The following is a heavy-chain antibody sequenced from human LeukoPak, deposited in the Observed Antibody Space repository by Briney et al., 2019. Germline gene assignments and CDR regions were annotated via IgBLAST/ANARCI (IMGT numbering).Heavy chain of an antibody. CDR3: EVTGDPYWYFDL. D-gene: IGHD7-27*01. CDR2: INHSGST. Sequence: SETLSLTCAVYGGSFSGYYRSWIRQPPGKGLEWIGEINHSGSTNYNPSLKSRVTISVDTSKNQFSLKLSSVTAADTAVYYCEVTGDPYWYFDLWGRGTLVTVSS. CDR1: GGSFSGYY. J-gene: IGHJ2*01. V-gene: IGHV4-34*01.